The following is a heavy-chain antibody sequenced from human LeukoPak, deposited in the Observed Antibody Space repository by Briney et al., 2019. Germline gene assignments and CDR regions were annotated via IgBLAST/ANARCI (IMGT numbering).Heavy chain of an antibody. Sequence: SETLSLTCTVSGGSIRSYYWSWIRQPPGKGLEWIAYIYYSGSTNYNPSLKSRVTISVDTSKNQFSLKLSSVTAADTAVYYCARVYYSNSYDYWYFDLWGRGTLVTVPS. CDR1: GGSIRSYY. V-gene: IGHV4-59*01. J-gene: IGHJ2*01. CDR2: IYYSGST. CDR3: ARVYYSNSYDYWYFDL. D-gene: IGHD6-13*01.